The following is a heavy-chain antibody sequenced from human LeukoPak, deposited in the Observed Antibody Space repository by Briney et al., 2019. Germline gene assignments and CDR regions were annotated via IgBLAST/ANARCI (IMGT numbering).Heavy chain of an antibody. V-gene: IGHV4-59*01. D-gene: IGHD3-3*01. CDR2: IYYSGST. Sequence: PSETLSLTCTVSGGSISSSYWSWIRQPPGKGLEYIGHIYYSGSTNYNPSLKSRVTISVDTSKNQFSLKLSSVTAADTAVYYCARGVAIFGVVQGYYYYYGMDVWGQGTTVTVSS. CDR3: ARGVAIFGVVQGYYYYYGMDV. CDR1: GGSISSSY. J-gene: IGHJ6*02.